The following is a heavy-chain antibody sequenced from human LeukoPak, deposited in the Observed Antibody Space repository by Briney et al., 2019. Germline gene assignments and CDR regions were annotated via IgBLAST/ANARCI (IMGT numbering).Heavy chain of an antibody. CDR2: ISSSSSSI. CDR3: AKGRTTLGRGSDY. D-gene: IGHD1-1*01. Sequence: SGGSLRLSCAASGFIFGGFTMNWVRRAPGKGLEWVSYISSSSSSIYYADSVKGRFTISRDNAKHSLYLQMNSLSDEDTAVYYCAKGRTTLGRGSDYWGQGTLVTVSS. CDR1: GFIFGGFT. V-gene: IGHV3-48*02. J-gene: IGHJ4*02.